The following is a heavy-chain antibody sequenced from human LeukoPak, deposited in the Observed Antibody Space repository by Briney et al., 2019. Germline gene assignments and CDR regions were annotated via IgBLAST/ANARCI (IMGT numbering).Heavy chain of an antibody. Sequence: SETLSLTSTVSGVSISSYYWNWIRHPPGKGLEWIVSIYYSGTTNCNPSLKSRVTISLDTSKTQFSLKLSSVTAVDTAVYYCARGEGSSMVRGVIFWFDPWGQGSLVTVSS. CDR1: GVSISSYY. V-gene: IGHV4-59*01. CDR2: IYYSGTT. J-gene: IGHJ5*02. CDR3: ARGEGSSMVRGVIFWFDP. D-gene: IGHD3-10*01.